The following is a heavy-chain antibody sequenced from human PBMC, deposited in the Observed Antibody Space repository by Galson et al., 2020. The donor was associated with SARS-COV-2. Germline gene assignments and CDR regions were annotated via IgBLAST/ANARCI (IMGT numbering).Heavy chain of an antibody. CDR3: ARGYYDILTGHYDAFDI. Sequence: SGPTLVKLTQPLTLTCTFSGFSLSTSGMRVSWIRQPPGKALEWLARIDWDDDKFYSTSLKTRLTISKDTSKNQVVLTMTNMDPVDTATYYCARGYYDILTGHYDAFDIWGQGTMVTVSS. J-gene: IGHJ3*02. CDR1: GFSLSTSGMR. D-gene: IGHD3-9*01. CDR2: IDWDDDK. V-gene: IGHV2-70*04.